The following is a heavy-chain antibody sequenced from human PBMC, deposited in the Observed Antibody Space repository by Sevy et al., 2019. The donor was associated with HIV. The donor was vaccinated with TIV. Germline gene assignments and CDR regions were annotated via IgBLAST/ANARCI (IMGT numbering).Heavy chain of an antibody. CDR2: ISSEGSTT. J-gene: IGHJ4*02. Sequence: GGSLRLSCVASGFTFSRYVMNWVRQAPGKGLEWVSVISSEGSTTYYADSVKGRFTISRDNSKSTLYLQMNSLRAEDTAVYYCATRSLNSGPYFDPWGQGTLVTVSS. D-gene: IGHD1-1*01. CDR1: GFTFSRYV. CDR3: ATRSLNSGPYFDP. V-gene: IGHV3-23*01.